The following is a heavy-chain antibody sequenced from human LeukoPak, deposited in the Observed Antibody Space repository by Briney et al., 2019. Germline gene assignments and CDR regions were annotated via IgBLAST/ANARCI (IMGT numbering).Heavy chain of an antibody. V-gene: IGHV1-18*01. CDR1: GYTFTSYG. Sequence: GASVKVSCKASGYTFTSYGTSWVRQAPGQGLEWMGWISAYNGNTNYAQKLQGRVTMTTDTSTSTAYMELRSLRSDDTAVYYCARRTGRVAWELWPRAGCSFDYWGQGTLVTVSS. CDR2: ISAYNGNT. J-gene: IGHJ4*02. CDR3: ARRTGRVAWELWPRAGCSFDY. D-gene: IGHD1-26*01.